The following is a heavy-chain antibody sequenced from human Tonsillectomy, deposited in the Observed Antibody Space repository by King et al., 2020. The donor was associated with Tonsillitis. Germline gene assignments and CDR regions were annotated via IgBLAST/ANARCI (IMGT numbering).Heavy chain of an antibody. D-gene: IGHD3-16*01. J-gene: IGHJ4*02. CDR2: INPIGGST. CDR1: GYTSTNYY. V-gene: IGHV1-46*01. CDR3: SASPPGPGGDV. Sequence: QLVQSGAEVKKPGASVRLSCKASGYTSTNYYMHWVRQAPGQGLEWMGMINPIGGSTIYAQRFQGRLIMTRDTSTSTVYMYLGTLRSDDTAMYYCSASPPGPGGDVWGQGTPVTVSS.